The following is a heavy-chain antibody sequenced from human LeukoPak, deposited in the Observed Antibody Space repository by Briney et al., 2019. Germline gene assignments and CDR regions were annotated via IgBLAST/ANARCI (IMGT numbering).Heavy chain of an antibody. J-gene: IGHJ6*03. D-gene: IGHD3-22*01. CDR1: GYTFTDYY. V-gene: IGHV1-69-2*01. CDR2: VDPEDGET. CDR3: ATSSQKDYYDSSGYSSYYMDV. Sequence: ASVKISCKVSGYTFTDYYMHWVQQAPGKGLEWMGLVDPEDGETIYAEKFQGRVTITADTSTDTAYMELSSLRSEDTAVYYCATSSQKDYYDSSGYSSYYMDVWGKGTTVTVPS.